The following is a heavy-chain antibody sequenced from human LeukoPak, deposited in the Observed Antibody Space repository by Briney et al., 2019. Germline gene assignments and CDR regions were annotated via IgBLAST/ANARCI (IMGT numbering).Heavy chain of an antibody. V-gene: IGHV4-4*07. D-gene: IGHD3-16*01. Sequence: SETLSLTCTVSGGYIGSYYWSWIRQPAGKGLKWIVRILTSETPSYNTSLESLVTMSVDTSERPFSLKLTSVSAADTVVYYCASLRRGELYSLGYWGQGTLVTVSS. CDR1: GGYIGSYY. CDR2: ILTSETP. J-gene: IGHJ4*02. CDR3: ASLRRGELYSLGY.